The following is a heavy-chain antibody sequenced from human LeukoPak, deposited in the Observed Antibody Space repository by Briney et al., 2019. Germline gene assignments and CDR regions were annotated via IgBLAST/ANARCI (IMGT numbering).Heavy chain of an antibody. CDR2: SSGST. V-gene: IGHV4-4*09. Sequence: ASETLSLTCTVSGDSLSDYFWSWIRQPPGKGLEWIGYSSGSTNYNASLKSRVTILLVRSKNQFSLKLSSVTAADTAVYYCARGRGYGGNYLRSFDIWGQGTMVTVSS. D-gene: IGHD1-26*01. CDR1: GDSLSDYF. CDR3: ARGRGYGGNYLRSFDI. J-gene: IGHJ3*02.